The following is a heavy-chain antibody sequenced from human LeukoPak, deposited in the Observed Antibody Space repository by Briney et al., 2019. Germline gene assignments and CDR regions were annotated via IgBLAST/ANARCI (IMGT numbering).Heavy chain of an antibody. Sequence: SETLSLTCAVYGGSFSGYYWSWIRQPPGKGLEWIGEINHSGSTNYNPSLKSRVTISVDTSKNQFSLKLSSVTAADTAVYYCARGEGYCSSTSCYYNYWGQGTLVTVSS. CDR3: ARGEGYCSSTSCYYNY. CDR2: INHSGST. J-gene: IGHJ4*02. D-gene: IGHD2-2*01. CDR1: GGSFSGYY. V-gene: IGHV4-34*01.